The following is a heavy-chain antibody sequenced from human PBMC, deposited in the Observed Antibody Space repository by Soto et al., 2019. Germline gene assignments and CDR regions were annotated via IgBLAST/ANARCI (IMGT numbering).Heavy chain of an antibody. V-gene: IGHV3-30*18. D-gene: IGHD2-21*02. J-gene: IGHJ4*02. CDR1: GFTFSSYV. CDR3: AKGGVVVTASPFDY. CDR2: ISYDGSNK. Sequence: QVQLVESGGGVVQPGRSMRLSCAASGFTFSSYVIHWVRQAPGKGLEWVAVISYDGSNKYYAGYVKGRFTISRNNSKNTLYMQMNSLRAEDTAVYYCAKGGVVVTASPFDYWGQGTMVTVSS.